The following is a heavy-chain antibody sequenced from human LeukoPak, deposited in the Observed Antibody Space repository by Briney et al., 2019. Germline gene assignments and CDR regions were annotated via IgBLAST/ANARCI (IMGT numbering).Heavy chain of an antibody. CDR2: IYSGGST. CDR1: GFTVSSNY. V-gene: IGHV3-53*01. CDR3: ARGSFDLYGSGSYIGSGYMDV. J-gene: IGHJ6*03. Sequence: SGGSLRLYCAASGFTVSSNYMSWVRQAPGKGLEWVSVIYSGGSTYYADSVKGRFTISRDNSKNTLYLQMNSLRAEDTAVYYCARGSFDLYGSGSYIGSGYMDVWGKGTTVTVSS. D-gene: IGHD3-10*01.